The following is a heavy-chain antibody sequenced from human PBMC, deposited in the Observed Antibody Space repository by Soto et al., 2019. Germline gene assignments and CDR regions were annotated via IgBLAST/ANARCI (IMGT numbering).Heavy chain of an antibody. CDR1: GFTFSSYS. V-gene: IGHV3-30-3*01. J-gene: IGHJ6*02. D-gene: IGHD6-6*01. CDR3: ARDGQQLVPYGLDA. Sequence: PGGSLRLSCAASGFTFSSYSMNWVRQAPGKGLGWVAVISYDGSNKYYADSVKGRFTISRDSSKNTVDLQMNSLRAEDTAVYSCARDGQQLVPYGLDAWGQGTTVTSP. CDR2: ISYDGSNK.